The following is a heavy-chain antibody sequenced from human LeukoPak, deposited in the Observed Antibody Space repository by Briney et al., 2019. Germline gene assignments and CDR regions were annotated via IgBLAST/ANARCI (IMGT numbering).Heavy chain of an antibody. D-gene: IGHD3-22*01. CDR2: INHRGST. Sequence: SETLSLTCAVYGGSFSGYYWSWIRQPPGKGLEWIGEINHRGSTNYNPSLKSRVTISVDTSKNQYSLKLSSVTAADTAVYYCARSSESYDSSGYYSYYFDYWGQGTLVTVSS. V-gene: IGHV4-34*01. CDR3: ARSSESYDSSGYYSYYFDY. CDR1: GGSFSGYY. J-gene: IGHJ4*02.